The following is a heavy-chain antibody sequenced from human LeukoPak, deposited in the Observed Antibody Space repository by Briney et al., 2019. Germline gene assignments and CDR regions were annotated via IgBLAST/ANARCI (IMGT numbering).Heavy chain of an antibody. V-gene: IGHV1-3*01. D-gene: IGHD3/OR15-3a*01. CDR3: AGGIWTSSSVQYHFDY. J-gene: IGHJ4*02. CDR2: INAGNGKI. CDR1: GYTFTNYA. Sequence: ASVKVSCKASGYTFTNYAMQWARQAPGQRLEWMGWINAGNGKIKYSQKFQGRVTITRDTSASTAYMELSSLRSEDTAVYYCAGGIWTSSSVQYHFDYWGQGTLVTVSS.